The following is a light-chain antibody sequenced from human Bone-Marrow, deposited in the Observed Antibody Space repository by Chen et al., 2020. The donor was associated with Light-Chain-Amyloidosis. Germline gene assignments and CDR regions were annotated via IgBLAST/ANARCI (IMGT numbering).Light chain of an antibody. V-gene: IGKV3-15*01. J-gene: IGKJ2*01. CDR2: DAT. CDR3: QQYKGWPPGYS. Sequence: EIVMTQSPATLSVSPGERATLSCRASQSVSSNLAWFQQKPGQAPRLLFYDATTRATGIPARFSGSGSGTEFTLTISSLQSEDFAVYYCQQYKGWPPGYSFGQGTKLEIK. CDR1: QSVSSN.